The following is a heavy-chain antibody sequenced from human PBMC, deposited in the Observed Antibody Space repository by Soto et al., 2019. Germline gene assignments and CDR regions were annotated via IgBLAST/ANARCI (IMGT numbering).Heavy chain of an antibody. V-gene: IGHV3-33*01. CDR2: IWYDGSNK. CDR1: GFTFSSHG. J-gene: IGHJ4*02. D-gene: IGHD3-16*01. Sequence: PGGSLRLSCAASGFTFSSHGMHWVRQAQDKGLEWVAVIWYDGSNKYYADSVKGRFTISGDNSNNMLYLERNSLRVEDTAVYYCARWGNWKVADNWGQGTLVTVSS. CDR3: ARWGNWKVADN.